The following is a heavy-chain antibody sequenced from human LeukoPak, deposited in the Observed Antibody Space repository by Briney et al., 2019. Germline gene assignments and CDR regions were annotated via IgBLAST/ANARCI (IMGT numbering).Heavy chain of an antibody. Sequence: GGSLRLSCAASGFTFSSYAMSWVRQAPGKGLEWVSAISGSGGSTSYADSVKGRFTISRDNSKNTLYLQMNSLRAEDTAVYYCASARMGQLWSQEYWGQGTLVTVSS. CDR2: ISGSGGST. V-gene: IGHV3-23*01. CDR1: GFTFSSYA. J-gene: IGHJ4*02. D-gene: IGHD5-18*01. CDR3: ASARMGQLWSQEY.